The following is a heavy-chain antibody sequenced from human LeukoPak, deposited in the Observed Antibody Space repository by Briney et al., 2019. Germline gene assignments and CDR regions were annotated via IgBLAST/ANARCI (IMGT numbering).Heavy chain of an antibody. CDR1: GFTFSSYA. D-gene: IGHD2-21*02. CDR3: ARDGEESCGGDCYWVDY. CDR2: ISYDGSNK. J-gene: IGHJ4*02. Sequence: GGSLRLSCAASGFTFSSYAMHWVRQAPGKGLEWVAVISYDGSNKYYADSVKGRFTTSRDNSKNTLYLQMNSLRAEDTAVYYCARDGEESCGGDCYWVDYWGQGTLVTVSS. V-gene: IGHV3-30*04.